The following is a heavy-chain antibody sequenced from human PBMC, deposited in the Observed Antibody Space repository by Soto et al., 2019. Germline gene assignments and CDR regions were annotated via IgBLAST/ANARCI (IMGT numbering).Heavy chain of an antibody. J-gene: IGHJ3*02. CDR1: GFTFSSYG. Sequence: PGGSLRLSCAASGFTFSSYGMHWVRQAPGKGLEWVAVISYDGSNKYYADSVKGRFTISRDNSKNTLYLQMNSLRAEDTAVYYCAREVIPIGAFDIWGQGTMVTVSS. CDR3: AREVIPIGAFDI. D-gene: IGHD3-16*02. V-gene: IGHV3-30*03. CDR2: ISYDGSNK.